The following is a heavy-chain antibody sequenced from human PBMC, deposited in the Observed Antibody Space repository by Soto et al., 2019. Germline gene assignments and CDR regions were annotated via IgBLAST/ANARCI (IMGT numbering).Heavy chain of an antibody. CDR2: INHSGST. Sequence: QVQLQQWGAGLLKPSETLSLTCAVYGGSFSGYYWSWIRQPPGKGLEWIVEINHSGSTNYNPSLKSRVTISVDTSKNQFSLKLSCVTAADTAVYYCARVVFKRGGSQAYYYYYMDVWGKGTTVTVSS. CDR3: ARVVFKRGGSQAYYYYYMDV. CDR1: GGSFSGYY. J-gene: IGHJ6*03. D-gene: IGHD2-15*01. V-gene: IGHV4-34*01.